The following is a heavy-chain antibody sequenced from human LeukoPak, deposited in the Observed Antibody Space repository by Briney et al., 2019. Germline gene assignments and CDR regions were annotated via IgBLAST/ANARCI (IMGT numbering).Heavy chain of an antibody. J-gene: IGHJ4*02. V-gene: IGHV4-61*02. D-gene: IGHD3-22*01. CDR1: GGSISSGSYY. Sequence: SETLSLTCTVTGGSISSGSYYWSWIRQPAGKGLEWIGRIYTSGSTNYNPSLKSRVTISVDTSKNQFSLKLSSVTAADTAVYYCARDDDYYDSSGYYSWGQGTLVTVSS. CDR2: IYTSGST. CDR3: ARDDDYYDSSGYYS.